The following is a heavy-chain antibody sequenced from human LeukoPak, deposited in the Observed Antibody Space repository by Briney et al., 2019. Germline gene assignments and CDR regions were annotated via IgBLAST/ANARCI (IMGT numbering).Heavy chain of an antibody. CDR3: ARMPTAIAAQDY. J-gene: IGHJ4*02. D-gene: IGHD6-6*01. Sequence: SETLSLTCTVSGGSISSYYWSWIRQPPGKGLEWIGHISYSGSTNYNPSLKSRVTMSVDTSKNQFSLELSSVTAADTAVYYCARMPTAIAAQDYWGQGTLVTVSS. V-gene: IGHV4-59*12. CDR1: GGSISSYY. CDR2: ISYSGST.